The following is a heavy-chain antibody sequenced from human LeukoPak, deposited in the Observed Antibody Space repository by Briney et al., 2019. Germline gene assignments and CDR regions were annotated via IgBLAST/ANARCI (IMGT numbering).Heavy chain of an antibody. CDR3: AKQDGSGSYSRDYFDY. J-gene: IGHJ4*02. D-gene: IGHD3-10*01. CDR1: GFTFSMYA. Sequence: GGSLRLSCAASGFTFSMYAMHWVRQAPGKGLEYVSAISSDGGSTYYANSVKGRFTISRDNAKKTLYLQINSLRVEDTAVYYCAKQDGSGSYSRDYFDYWGQGTLVTVSS. CDR2: ISSDGGST. V-gene: IGHV3-64*01.